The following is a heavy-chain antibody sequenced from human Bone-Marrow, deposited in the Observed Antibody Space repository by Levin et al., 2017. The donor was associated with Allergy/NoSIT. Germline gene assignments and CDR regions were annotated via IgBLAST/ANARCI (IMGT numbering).Heavy chain of an antibody. CDR3: ARDAQTSPTRNYGMDV. CDR1: GDSISRYY. V-gene: IGHV4-59*01. CDR2: IYYSGST. J-gene: IGHJ6*02. Sequence: TGGSLRLSCTVSGDSISRYYWSWIRQPPGKVLEWIGYIYYSGSTNYNPSLKSRVTISVDTSKNQFSLDLNFVTAADTAVYYCARDAQTSPTRNYGMDVWGQGTTVTVSS.